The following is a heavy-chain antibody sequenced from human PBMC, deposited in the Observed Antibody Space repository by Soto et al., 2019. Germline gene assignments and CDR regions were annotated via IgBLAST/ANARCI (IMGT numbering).Heavy chain of an antibody. V-gene: IGHV4-31*03. Sequence: SETLSLTCTVSGGSISSGGYYWSWIRQHPGKGLEWIGYIYYSGSTYYSPSLKSRVTISVDTSKNQFSLKLSSVTAADTAVYYCARGFTMIVVVGENDAFDIWGQGTMVT. D-gene: IGHD3-22*01. CDR3: ARGFTMIVVVGENDAFDI. CDR2: IYYSGST. CDR1: GGSISSGGYY. J-gene: IGHJ3*02.